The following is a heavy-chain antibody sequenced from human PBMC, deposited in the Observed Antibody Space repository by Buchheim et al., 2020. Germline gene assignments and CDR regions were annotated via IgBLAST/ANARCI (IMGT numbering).Heavy chain of an antibody. Sequence: QLQLQESGPGLVKPSETLSLTCTVSGGSIRSSSYYWGWIRQPPGKGLEWIGSLYYSGSTDYNAALKRRVTISVDTSKNQLSLKLSSVTAADTAVYYCAGGAYSSGWYEFDYWGQGTL. CDR1: GGSIRSSSYY. V-gene: IGHV4-39*01. J-gene: IGHJ4*02. CDR2: LYYSGST. CDR3: AGGAYSSGWYEFDY. D-gene: IGHD6-19*01.